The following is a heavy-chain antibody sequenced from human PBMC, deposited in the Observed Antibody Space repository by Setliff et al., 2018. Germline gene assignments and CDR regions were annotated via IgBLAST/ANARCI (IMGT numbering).Heavy chain of an antibody. CDR2: IYHGGDT. D-gene: IGHD1-1*01. CDR1: GGSINSGVYY. Sequence: SETLSLTCTVSGGSINSGVYYWGWIRQPPGKGLEWIGRIYHGGDTYYNASLKSRLTISVDTSKNQFSLKLRSVTAADTAVYYCARTGTYRYFDYWGQGARVTSPQ. J-gene: IGHJ4*02. CDR3: ARTGTYRYFDY. V-gene: IGHV4-39*01.